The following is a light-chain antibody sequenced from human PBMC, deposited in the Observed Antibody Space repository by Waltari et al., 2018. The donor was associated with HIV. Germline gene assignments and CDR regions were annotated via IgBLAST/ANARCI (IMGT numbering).Light chain of an antibody. V-gene: IGLV1-40*01. CDR1: SSNIGAGYD. Sequence: QSVLTQPPSVSGAPGQRVTISCTGSSSNIGAGYDVHWYQQVPGTAPRLLIYDDTIRPSGVPGRFSGSTSGASPSLAITGLQAEDEADYYCQSYDDNLEGVFGGGTKLTVL. J-gene: IGLJ3*02. CDR2: DDT. CDR3: QSYDDNLEGV.